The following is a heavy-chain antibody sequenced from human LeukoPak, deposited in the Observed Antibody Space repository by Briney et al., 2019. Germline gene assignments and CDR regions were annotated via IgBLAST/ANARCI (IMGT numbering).Heavy chain of an antibody. CDR1: GGSFSGYY. CDR3: ARIKYYYDSSGYHY. Sequence: SETLSLTCAVYGGSFSGYYWSWIRQPPGKGLEWIGEINHSGSTNYNPSLKSRVTISVDTSKNQFSLKLSSLTAADTAVYYCARIKYYYDSSGYHYWGQGTLVTVSS. V-gene: IGHV4-34*01. J-gene: IGHJ4*02. D-gene: IGHD3-22*01. CDR2: INHSGST.